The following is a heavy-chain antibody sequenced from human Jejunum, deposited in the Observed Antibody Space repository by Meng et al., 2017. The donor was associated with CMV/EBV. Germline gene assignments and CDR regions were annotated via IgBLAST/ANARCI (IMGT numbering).Heavy chain of an antibody. V-gene: IGHV4-59*01. CDR2: VYYSGST. J-gene: IGHJ6*02. Sequence: GSISSYYWRWIRQPPGKGLEWIGYVYYSGSTNYNPSLKSRVIISVDTSKNQFSLKLSSVTAADTAVYYCARDGGLTQYYYYGMDVWGQGTTVTVSS. D-gene: IGHD2-15*01. CDR3: ARDGGLTQYYYYGMDV. CDR1: GSISSYY.